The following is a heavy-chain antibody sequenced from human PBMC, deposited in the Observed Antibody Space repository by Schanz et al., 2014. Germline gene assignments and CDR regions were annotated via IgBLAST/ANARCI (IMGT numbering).Heavy chain of an antibody. J-gene: IGHJ4*02. D-gene: IGHD3-10*01. V-gene: IGHV4-4*02. CDR3: ARGGYGSGSYREFDY. Sequence: QVQLQESGPGLVKPSGTLSLTCAVSGGSISSSDWWSWVRQPPGKGLEWIGEIYHSGNTNYNASLKSRVTISVDKSKNQFSRKVRSVTAADTAVYYCARGGYGSGSYREFDYWGQGTLVTVSS. CDR1: GGSISSSDW. CDR2: IYHSGNT.